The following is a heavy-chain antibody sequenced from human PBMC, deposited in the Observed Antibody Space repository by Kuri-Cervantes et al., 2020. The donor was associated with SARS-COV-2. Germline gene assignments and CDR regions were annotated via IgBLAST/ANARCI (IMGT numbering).Heavy chain of an antibody. Sequence: SGPMLVKPTQTLTLTCTFSEFSPSTSGMCVSWIRQPPGNALEWLARIDWDDNKYYSTSLKTRLTISEDTSKSQVVLTMSNLNPVDTATYYGTRRNTMVYLDYWGQETMV. CDR2: IDWDDNK. CDR3: TRRNTMVYLDY. V-gene: IGHV2-70*11. CDR1: EFSPSTSGMC. D-gene: IGHD3-10*01. J-gene: IGHJ4*02.